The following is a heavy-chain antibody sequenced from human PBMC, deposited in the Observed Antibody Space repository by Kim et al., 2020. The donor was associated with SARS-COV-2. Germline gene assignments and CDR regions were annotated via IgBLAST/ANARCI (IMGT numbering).Heavy chain of an antibody. Sequence: SVKGRFTISRDNAKNSLYLQMNSLRAEDTAVYYCARDPPIIYYYDYGMDVWGQGTTVTVSS. CDR3: ARDPPIIYYYDYGMDV. D-gene: IGHD1-20*01. V-gene: IGHV3-11*06. J-gene: IGHJ6*02.